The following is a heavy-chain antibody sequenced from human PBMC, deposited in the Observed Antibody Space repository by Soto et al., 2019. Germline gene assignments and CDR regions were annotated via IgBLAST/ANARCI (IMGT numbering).Heavy chain of an antibody. Sequence: QLQLQESGPGLVKPSETLSLTCTVSGGSISSSSYYWGWIRQPPGKGLEWIGSIYYSGSTYYNPSLKSRVTISVDTSKNQFSLKLSSATAADTAVYYCARRSRDCSSTSCYQTDFDYWGQGTLVTVSS. J-gene: IGHJ4*02. D-gene: IGHD2-2*01. V-gene: IGHV4-39*01. CDR2: IYYSGST. CDR3: ARRSRDCSSTSCYQTDFDY. CDR1: GGSISSSSYY.